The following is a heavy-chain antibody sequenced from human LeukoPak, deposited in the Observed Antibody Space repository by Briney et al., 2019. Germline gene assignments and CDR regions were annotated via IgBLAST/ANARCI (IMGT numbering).Heavy chain of an antibody. CDR2: INPNSGGT. CDR1: GYTFTAYY. D-gene: IGHD3-10*01. CDR3: ARVQRWFGEEALDI. Sequence: ASVKVSCKTSGYTFTAYYIHWVRQAPGQGLEWMGWINPNSGGTNYAQKFQGRVNMTRDTSISTAYMELRRLRSDDTAVYYCARVQRWFGEEALDIWGQGTMVTVSS. V-gene: IGHV1-2*02. J-gene: IGHJ3*02.